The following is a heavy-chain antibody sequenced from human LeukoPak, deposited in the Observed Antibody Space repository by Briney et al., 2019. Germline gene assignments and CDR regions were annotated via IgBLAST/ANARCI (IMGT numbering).Heavy chain of an antibody. D-gene: IGHD3-10*01. CDR3: ARASMVRGVDY. Sequence: SETLSLTCAVYGGSFSGYCWSWIRQPPGKGLEWIGEINHSGSTNNNPSLKSRVTISVDTSKNQFSLKLSSVTAADTAVYYCARASMVRGVDYWGQGTLVTVSS. V-gene: IGHV4-34*01. CDR2: INHSGST. J-gene: IGHJ4*02. CDR1: GGSFSGYC.